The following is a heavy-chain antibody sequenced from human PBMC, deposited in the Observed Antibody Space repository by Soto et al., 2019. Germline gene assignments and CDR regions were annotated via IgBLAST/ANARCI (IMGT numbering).Heavy chain of an antibody. Sequence: ASVKVSCKTSGFIFSNSAVQWVRQARGQRLEWMGWIVVGRGDTKYAQKFRERVTITSDMSTSTAHMEVSSLASEDTAVYYCAAELYSGGSCCSFDIWGQGTMVTVSS. CDR3: AAELYSGGSCCSFDI. CDR1: GFIFSNSA. J-gene: IGHJ3*02. D-gene: IGHD2-15*01. V-gene: IGHV1-58*01. CDR2: IVVGRGDT.